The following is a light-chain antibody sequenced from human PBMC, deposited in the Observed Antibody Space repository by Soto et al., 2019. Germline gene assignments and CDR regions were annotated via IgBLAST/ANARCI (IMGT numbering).Light chain of an antibody. CDR3: QQYRTSARS. J-gene: IGKJ3*01. CDR1: QSVNNS. CDR2: GAS. V-gene: IGKV3-20*01. Sequence: EIVLTQSPGTLSLSAGERATLSCRASQSVNNSLAWYQQKRGQAPRPLIYGASSRATGIPDRFSGGGSGTDFILTISRLEPEDVAVFYCQQYRTSARSFGPGTKVEIK.